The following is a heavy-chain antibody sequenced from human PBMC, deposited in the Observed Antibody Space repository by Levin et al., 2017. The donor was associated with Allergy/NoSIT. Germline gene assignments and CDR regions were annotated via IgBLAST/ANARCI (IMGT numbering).Heavy chain of an antibody. D-gene: IGHD1-1*01. Sequence: GGSLRLSCAASGFTFSNYAMHWVRQAPGKGLEWVGVISDDGSSEFYIDSVKGRFTISRDNSKNRLYLQMDSLRAEATALYYCVRERAEEGTWGKGTLVSVSS. CDR3: VRERAEEGT. CDR2: ISDDGSSE. CDR1: GFTFSNYA. V-gene: IGHV3-30-3*01. J-gene: IGHJ4*02.